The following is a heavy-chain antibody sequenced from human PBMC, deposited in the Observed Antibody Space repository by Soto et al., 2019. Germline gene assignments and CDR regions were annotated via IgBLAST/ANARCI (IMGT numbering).Heavy chain of an antibody. D-gene: IGHD3-3*01. CDR3: ARAGYFTPGFDF. V-gene: IGHV4-4*02. J-gene: IGHJ4*02. Sequence: QVQLQESGPGLVKPSGTLSLTCAVFGDSISRSNWWSWVRQPPEKGLEWIGEISNIGTTAYNPSLKSCGSLSLAMSKNQFSLNLSSVTAADTAVYYCARAGYFTPGFDFWGQGALVTVSS. CDR2: ISNIGTT. CDR1: GDSISRSNW.